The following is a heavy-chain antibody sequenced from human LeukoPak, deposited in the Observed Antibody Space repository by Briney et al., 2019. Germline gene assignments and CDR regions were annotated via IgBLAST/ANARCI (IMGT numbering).Heavy chain of an antibody. J-gene: IGHJ4*02. D-gene: IGHD3-10*01. CDR1: GFTFSSYA. CDR2: IYYSGST. CDR3: AGRGY. V-gene: IGHV4-59*05. Sequence: GSLRLSCAASGFTFSSYAMTWVRLAPGKGLEWIGSIYYSGSTYYNPSLKSRVTIPVDTSKNQFSLKLSSVTAADTAVYYCAGRGYWGQGTLVTVSS.